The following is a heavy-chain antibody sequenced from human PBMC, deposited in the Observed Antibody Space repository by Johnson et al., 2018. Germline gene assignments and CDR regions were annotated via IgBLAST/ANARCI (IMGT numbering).Heavy chain of an antibody. CDR2: ISSSSTYI. D-gene: IGHD4-23*01. J-gene: IGHJ6*03. CDR3: AGGGNLDYYCYMDV. Sequence: VQLVESGGGLVQPGGSLRLSCAASGFTFSSYWMSWVRQAPGKGLEWVSSISSSSTYIYYADSVRGRFTISRDNAKNSLYLQMNSLRGEDTAVYYCAGGGNLDYYCYMDVWGKGTTVTVSS. CDR1: GFTFSSYW. V-gene: IGHV3-21*01.